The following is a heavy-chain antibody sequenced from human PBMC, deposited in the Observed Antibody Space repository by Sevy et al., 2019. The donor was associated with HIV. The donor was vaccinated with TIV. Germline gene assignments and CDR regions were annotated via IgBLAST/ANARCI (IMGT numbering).Heavy chain of an antibody. CDR1: GGSISSYY. V-gene: IGHV4-4*07. Sequence: SETLSLTCTVSGGSISSYYWSWIRQPAGKGLEWIGRIYTSGSTNYNPSLKSRVTMSVDTSKNQFSLKLSSVTAADTDVYYCARDQGSGSPWGSYFDYWGQGTLVTVSS. CDR2: IYTSGST. J-gene: IGHJ4*02. CDR3: ARDQGSGSPWGSYFDY. D-gene: IGHD3-10*01.